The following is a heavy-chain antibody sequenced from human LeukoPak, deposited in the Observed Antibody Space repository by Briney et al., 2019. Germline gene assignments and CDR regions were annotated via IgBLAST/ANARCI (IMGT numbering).Heavy chain of an antibody. CDR3: ASSFGDYYDSSGRDAFDI. CDR1: GFTFSSYS. J-gene: IGHJ3*02. CDR2: ISSSSSTI. Sequence: PGGSLRLSCAASGFTFSSYSMNWVRQAPGKGLEWVSYISSSSSTIYYADSVKGRFTISRDNAKNSLYLQMNSLRAEDTAVYYCASSFGDYYDSSGRDAFDIWGQGTMVTVSS. V-gene: IGHV3-48*04. D-gene: IGHD3-22*01.